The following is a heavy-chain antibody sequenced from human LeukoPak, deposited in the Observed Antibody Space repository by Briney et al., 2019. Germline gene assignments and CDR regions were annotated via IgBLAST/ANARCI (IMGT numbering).Heavy chain of an antibody. Sequence: ASVKVSCKASGYTFTSYGLSWVRQAPAQGLEWMGWISPYSGNTNYAQKFQGRVTMTTDSSTTTAYMELTSLTSDDTAVYYCAKERAGGTYLYEWDYWGQGTLVTVSS. CDR3: AKERAGGTYLYEWDY. V-gene: IGHV1-18*01. CDR2: ISPYSGNT. D-gene: IGHD1-26*01. J-gene: IGHJ4*02. CDR1: GYTFTSYG.